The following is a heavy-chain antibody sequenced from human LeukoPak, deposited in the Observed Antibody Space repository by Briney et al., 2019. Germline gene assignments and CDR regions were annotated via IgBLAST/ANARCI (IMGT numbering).Heavy chain of an antibody. CDR1: GGTFSSYA. J-gene: IGHJ1*01. CDR3: AREGD. Sequence: ASVKVSCKASGGTFSSYAISWVRQAPGQGLEWMGWISPYDGNTKYSQKFQGRVTLTTETSTTTAYMELRNLRSDDTAVYYCAREGDWGQGTLVTVSS. CDR2: ISPYDGNT. V-gene: IGHV1-18*01.